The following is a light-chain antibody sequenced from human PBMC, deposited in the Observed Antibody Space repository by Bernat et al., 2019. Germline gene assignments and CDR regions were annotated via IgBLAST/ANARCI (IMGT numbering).Light chain of an antibody. V-gene: IGLV2-11*01. J-gene: IGLJ3*02. CDR1: SSDVGAYNY. CDR3: CSYAGIFTWV. CDR2: EVT. Sequence: QSALTQPRSLSGSPGQSVTISCTGTSSDVGAYNYVSWFQQHPGKAPKLMIYEVTKRPSGVPDRFSGSKSGNTASLTISGLQAEDEADYYCCSYAGIFTWVFGGGTKLTVL.